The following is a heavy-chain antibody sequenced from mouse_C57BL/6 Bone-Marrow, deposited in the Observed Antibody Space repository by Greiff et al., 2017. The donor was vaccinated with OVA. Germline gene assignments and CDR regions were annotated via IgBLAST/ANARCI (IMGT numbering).Heavy chain of an antibody. CDR1: GFNIKDDY. J-gene: IGHJ3*01. Sequence: VQLQQSGAELVRPGASVKLSCTASGFNIKDDYMHWVKQRPEQGLEWIGWIDPENGDTEYASKFQGKATITADTSSNTAYMQLSSLTAEDTAVYYWKRFEYDYDTAYWGQGTLVTVSA. CDR3: KRFEYDYDTAY. CDR2: IDPENGDT. V-gene: IGHV14-4*01. D-gene: IGHD2-4*01.